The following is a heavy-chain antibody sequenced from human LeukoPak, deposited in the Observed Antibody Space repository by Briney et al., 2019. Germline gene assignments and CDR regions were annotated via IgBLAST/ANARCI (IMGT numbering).Heavy chain of an antibody. Sequence: SETLSLTCTVSGGSISSGGYYWSWIRQHPGKGLEWIGYDYYSGGTYYNPSLKSRVTISIDTSRNQFSLKLSSVTAADTAIYYCARDDYGNWFDPWGQGTLVIVSS. J-gene: IGHJ5*02. CDR1: GGSISSGGYY. V-gene: IGHV4-31*03. CDR2: DYYSGGT. D-gene: IGHD4-17*01. CDR3: ARDDYGNWFDP.